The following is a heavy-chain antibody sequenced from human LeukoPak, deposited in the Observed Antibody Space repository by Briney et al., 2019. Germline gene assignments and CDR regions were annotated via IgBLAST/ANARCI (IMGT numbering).Heavy chain of an antibody. Sequence: GASVTVSCTASGYTFTSYGISWVRQAPGQGLEWVGWISAYNGNTNYAQKLQGRVTMTTDTSTSTAYMELRSLRSDDTAVYYCARGLTHSSGWYTDYYYYGMDVWGQGTTVTVSS. V-gene: IGHV1-18*01. J-gene: IGHJ6*02. CDR2: ISAYNGNT. D-gene: IGHD6-19*01. CDR1: GYTFTSYG. CDR3: ARGLTHSSGWYTDYYYYGMDV.